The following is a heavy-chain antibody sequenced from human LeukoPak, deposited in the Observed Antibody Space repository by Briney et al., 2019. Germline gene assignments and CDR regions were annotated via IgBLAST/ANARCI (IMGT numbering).Heavy chain of an antibody. Sequence: SETLSLTCTVCGGCIRTYYWRWIRQPAGKGLEWIGRIHTSGSTDYNPSLKSRVTMSVDTSNNQFFLKLRSVTAADTALYYCAREGSMTARPYVSIDYWGQGTLVTVSS. CDR3: AREGSMTARPYVSIDY. V-gene: IGHV4-4*07. J-gene: IGHJ4*02. CDR2: IHTSGST. D-gene: IGHD6-6*01. CDR1: GGCIRTYY.